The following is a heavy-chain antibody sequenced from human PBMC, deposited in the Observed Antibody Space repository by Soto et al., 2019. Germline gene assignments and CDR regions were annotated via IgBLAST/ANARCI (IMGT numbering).Heavy chain of an antibody. CDR1: GFTFSSYG. J-gene: IGHJ3*02. Sequence: PGGSLRLSCAASGFTFSSYGMHWVRQAPGKGLEWVAVISYDGSNKYYADSVKGRFTISRDNSKNTLYLQMNSLRAEDTAVYYCAKDGESSGGRWSAFDIWGQGTMVTV. D-gene: IGHD2-15*01. CDR3: AKDGESSGGRWSAFDI. V-gene: IGHV3-30*18. CDR2: ISYDGSNK.